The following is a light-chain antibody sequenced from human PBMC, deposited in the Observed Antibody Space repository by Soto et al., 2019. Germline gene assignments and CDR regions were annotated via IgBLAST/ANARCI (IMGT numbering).Light chain of an antibody. J-gene: IGKJ2*01. V-gene: IGKV3-11*01. CDR1: QSVRSY. CDR3: QQRNNWYT. Sequence: EIVLTQSPATLSLSPGERATLSCRASQSVRSYLAWYQQKPGQAPRLLIYDASNRATGIPAMFSGSGSGTDFTLTISSLEPEDFAVYYCQQRNNWYTFGQGTKLEIK. CDR2: DAS.